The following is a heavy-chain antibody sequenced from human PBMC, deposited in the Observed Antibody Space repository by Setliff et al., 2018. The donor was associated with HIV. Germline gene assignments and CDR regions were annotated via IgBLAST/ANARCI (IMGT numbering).Heavy chain of an antibody. J-gene: IGHJ4*02. CDR1: GFTFGDHA. Sequence: GGSLRLSCIGSGFTFGDHAVSWVRQAPGKGLEWVGSTRSKAYGGTTEYAASVKGRFTILRDDSKSVAYLQMNSLKTEDTAVYYCARDREGGWTFDYWGRGTLVTVSS. CDR2: TRSKAYGGTT. V-gene: IGHV3-49*04. D-gene: IGHD6-19*01. CDR3: ARDREGGWTFDY.